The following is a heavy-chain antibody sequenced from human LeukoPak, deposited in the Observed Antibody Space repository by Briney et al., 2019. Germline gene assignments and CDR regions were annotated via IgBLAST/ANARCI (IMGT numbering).Heavy chain of an antibody. CDR2: IRSKAKSYAT. V-gene: IGHV3-73*01. J-gene: IGHJ4*02. CDR3: TRPGDDYGDY. CDR1: GFNFSGFA. D-gene: IGHD4-17*01. Sequence: GGSLRLSCAGSGFNFSGFAMHWVRQASGKGLEWVGRIRSKAKSYATAYDASVKGRFTISRDDSKNTVYLQMNSLKTEDTAVYYCTRPGDDYGDYWGQGTLVTVSS.